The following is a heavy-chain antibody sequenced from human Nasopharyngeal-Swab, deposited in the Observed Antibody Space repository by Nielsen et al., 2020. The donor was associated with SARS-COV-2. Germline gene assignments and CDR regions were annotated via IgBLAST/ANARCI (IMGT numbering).Heavy chain of an antibody. J-gene: IGHJ4*02. D-gene: IGHD2/OR15-2a*01. CDR2: ISESSTYT. V-gene: IGHV3-21*05. CDR1: GFTFTRYA. Sequence: GESLKTSCAASGFTFTRYAMNWVRQAPGKGLEWLSYISESSTYTSYAASVKGRSTISRDNAKNALYLQMDSLRAEDSALYFCAREERVNRFDSWGQGTLVTVSS. CDR3: AREERVNRFDS.